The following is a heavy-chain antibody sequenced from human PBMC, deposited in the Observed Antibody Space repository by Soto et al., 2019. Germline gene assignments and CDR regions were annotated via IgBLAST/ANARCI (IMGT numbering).Heavy chain of an antibody. CDR2: IKWDASGK. Sequence: EVQLEDSGGGWVQPGGSLRLSCAASGFTFGSYWMSWVRQAPGKGLEWLATIKWDASGKKYVDSVKGRFTMSRDNAKNSLYLQMDRLRAEATAVYYCERDSGYGSGASVNHYPDYWGHGTLVTVSS. CDR3: ERDSGYGSGASVNHYPDY. V-gene: IGHV3-7*01. CDR1: GFTFGSYW. J-gene: IGHJ4*01. D-gene: IGHD3-10*01.